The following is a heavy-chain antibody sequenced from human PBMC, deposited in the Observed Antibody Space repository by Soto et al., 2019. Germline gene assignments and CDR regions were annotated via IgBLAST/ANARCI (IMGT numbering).Heavy chain of an antibody. CDR3: TTDSYSTIIVVRFDY. V-gene: IGHV3-15*07. D-gene: IGHD3-22*01. CDR2: IKSKTDGGTA. Sequence: GGSLRLSCAASGFTFSNAWINWVRQAPGKGLEWVGRIKSKTDGGTADFAAPVKGRFAISRDDSKNTVYLQMNSLKTEDTAVYYCTTDSYSTIIVVRFDYWGHGTLVTVS. CDR1: GFTFSNAW. J-gene: IGHJ4*01.